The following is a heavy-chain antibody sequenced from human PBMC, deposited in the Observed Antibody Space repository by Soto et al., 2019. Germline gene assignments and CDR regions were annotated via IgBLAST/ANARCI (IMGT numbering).Heavy chain of an antibody. V-gene: IGHV1-69*02. Sequence: GASVKVSCKASGGTVSSYTISWVRQAPGQGLEWMGRIIPILGIANYAQKFQGRVTITADKSTSTAYMELSSLRSEDTAVYYCAVVPGLADSGYDWSHWGQGTLVTVSS. CDR1: GGTVSSYT. J-gene: IGHJ4*02. CDR2: IIPILGIA. CDR3: AVVPGLADSGYDWSH. D-gene: IGHD5-12*01.